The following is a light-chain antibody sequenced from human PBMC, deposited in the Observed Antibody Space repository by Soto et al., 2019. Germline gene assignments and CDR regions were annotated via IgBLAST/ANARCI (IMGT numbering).Light chain of an antibody. Sequence: ENVLTQSPGTLSLSPGERATLSCRASQSVSSTYLAWCQQRPGQAPRLLIYDASNRATGIPARFSGSGSGTDFTLTTSSLEPEDFAVYYCQQRSNWPPGVTFGQGTRLEIK. V-gene: IGKV3-11*01. J-gene: IGKJ5*01. CDR2: DAS. CDR1: QSVSSTY. CDR3: QQRSNWPPGVT.